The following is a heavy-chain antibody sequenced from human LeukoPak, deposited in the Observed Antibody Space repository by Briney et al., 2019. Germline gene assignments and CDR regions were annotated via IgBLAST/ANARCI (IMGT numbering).Heavy chain of an antibody. CDR3: ASHVDFPY. CDR2: ISSSSSYI. J-gene: IGHJ4*02. V-gene: IGHV3-21*01. CDR1: GFTFGSYA. D-gene: IGHD3-3*01. Sequence: GGSLRLSCAASGFTFGSYAMNWVRQAPGKGLEWVSSISSSSSYIFYADSVKGRFTISRDNAKNSLYLQMNSLRAEDTAVYYCASHVDFPYWGQGTLVTVSS.